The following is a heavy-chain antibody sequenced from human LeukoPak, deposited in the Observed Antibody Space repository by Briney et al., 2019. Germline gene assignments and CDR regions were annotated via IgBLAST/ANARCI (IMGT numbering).Heavy chain of an antibody. V-gene: IGHV4-59*01. CDR3: ARAPYCGGDCWDYYYYGMDV. D-gene: IGHD2-21*02. CDR1: GGSISSYY. Sequence: SETLSLTCTVSGGSISSYYWSWIRQPPGKGLEWIGYIYYSGSTNYNPPLKSRVTISVDTYKNQFSLKLSSVTAADTAVYYCARAPYCGGDCWDYYYYGMDVWGQGTTVTVSS. J-gene: IGHJ6*02. CDR2: IYYSGST.